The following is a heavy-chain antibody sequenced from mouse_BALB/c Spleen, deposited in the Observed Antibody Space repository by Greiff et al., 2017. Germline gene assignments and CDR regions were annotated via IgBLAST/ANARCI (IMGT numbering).Heavy chain of an antibody. J-gene: IGHJ3*01. CDR1: GYTFTSYD. Sequence: VQLQQSGAELVKPGASVKLSCKASGYTFTSYDINWVRQRPEQGLEWIGWIFPGDGSTNYNEKFKGKATLTADKSSSTAYMQLSSLTSDDSAVYFCARRDYYGSSPAWFAYWGQGTLVTVSA. D-gene: IGHD1-1*01. CDR2: IFPGDGST. V-gene: IGHV1-85*01. CDR3: ARRDYYGSSPAWFAY.